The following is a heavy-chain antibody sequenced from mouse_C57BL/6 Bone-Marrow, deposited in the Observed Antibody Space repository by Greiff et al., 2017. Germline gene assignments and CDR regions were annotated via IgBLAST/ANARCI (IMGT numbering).Heavy chain of an antibody. Sequence: VHVKQSGPELVKPGDSVKISCKASGYSFTGYFMNWVMQSHGKSLEWIGRINPYNGDTFYNQKFKGKATLTVDKSSSTAHMELRSLTSEDSAVYYCARSLYGKGDWYFDVWGTGTTVTVSS. CDR3: ARSLYGKGDWYFDV. V-gene: IGHV1-20*01. D-gene: IGHD2-1*01. CDR2: INPYNGDT. J-gene: IGHJ1*03. CDR1: GYSFTGYF.